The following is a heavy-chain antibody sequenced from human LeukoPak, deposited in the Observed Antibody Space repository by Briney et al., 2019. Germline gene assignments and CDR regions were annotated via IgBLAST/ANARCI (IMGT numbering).Heavy chain of an antibody. D-gene: IGHD1-20*01. V-gene: IGHV3-48*01. CDR1: RFTFSIYS. J-gene: IGHJ4*02. CDR2: ISSSSTI. Sequence: GGSLRLSCAASRFTFSIYSMNWVRQAPGKGLEWVSYISSSSTIFYADSVKGRFTISRDNAKNSLYLQMNSLRAEDTAVYYCARDLITGTKVPFDYWGQGTLVTVSS. CDR3: ARDLITGTKVPFDY.